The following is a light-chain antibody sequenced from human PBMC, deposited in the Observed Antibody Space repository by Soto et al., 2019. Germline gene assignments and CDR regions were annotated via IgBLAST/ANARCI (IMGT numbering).Light chain of an antibody. CDR2: SNN. J-gene: IGLJ3*02. CDR1: SANIGSNT. Sequence: QSVLTQPPSASGTPVQRVTISCSGSSANIGSNTVNWYQQLPGTAPKLLIYSNNQRPSGVPDRFSGSKSGTSASLAISGLQSEDEADYYCAAWDDSLKGGVFGGGTKLTV. CDR3: AAWDDSLKGGV. V-gene: IGLV1-44*01.